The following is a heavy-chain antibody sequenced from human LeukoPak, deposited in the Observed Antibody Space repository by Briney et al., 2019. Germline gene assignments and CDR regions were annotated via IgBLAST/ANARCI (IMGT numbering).Heavy chain of an antibody. V-gene: IGHV1-69*13. CDR3: ARRNDFWSGYENWFDP. D-gene: IGHD3-3*01. CDR1: GGAFSNFA. J-gene: IGHJ5*02. CDR2: VIPIFGRA. Sequence: SVKVSFKASGGAFSNFAINWVRQAPGQGPEWMGVVIPIFGRANYAQRFQGRVTITADESTSKVYMELSSLRSEDTAVYYCARRNDFWSGYENWFDPWGQGTLVTVSS.